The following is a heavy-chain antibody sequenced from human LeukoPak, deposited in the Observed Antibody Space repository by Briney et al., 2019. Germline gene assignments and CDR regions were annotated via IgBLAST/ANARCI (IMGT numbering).Heavy chain of an antibody. CDR2: IIPILGIA. V-gene: IGHV1-69*02. CDR1: GGTFSSYT. J-gene: IGHJ4*02. CDR3: ARGDGDGYNYHYFDY. D-gene: IGHD5-24*01. Sequence: SVKVSCKASGGTFSSYTISWVQQAPGQGLEWMGRIIPILGIANYAQKFQGRVTITADKSTSTAYMELSSLRSEDTAVYYCARGDGDGYNYHYFDYWGQGTLVTVSS.